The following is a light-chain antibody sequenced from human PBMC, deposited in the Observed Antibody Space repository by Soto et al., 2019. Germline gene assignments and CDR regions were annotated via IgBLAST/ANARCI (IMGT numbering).Light chain of an antibody. Sequence: EILIAQSPATLSVSPGERATLSCRASQSVSSDLAWYHQTPGQAPRILIYGASTRDTGIPARFSGSGSGTEFTLTISRLQSEDFSVYYCQQYNNWPITFGQGTRLEIK. V-gene: IGKV3-15*01. CDR2: GAS. J-gene: IGKJ5*01. CDR1: QSVSSD. CDR3: QQYNNWPIT.